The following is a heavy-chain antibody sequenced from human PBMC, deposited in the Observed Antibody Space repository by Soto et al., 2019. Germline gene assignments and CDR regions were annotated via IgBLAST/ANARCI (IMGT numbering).Heavy chain of an antibody. D-gene: IGHD2-15*01. Sequence: GGSLRLSCAASGFTFGSYSMNWVRQAPGKGLEWVASISSSSIYMYYADSVKGRFTISRDNAKNSLYLQMNSPRAEDTAVYYCARTCSGGTCSFDYWGQGTLVTVSS. CDR1: GFTFGSYS. V-gene: IGHV3-21*01. J-gene: IGHJ4*02. CDR2: ISSSSIYM. CDR3: ARTCSGGTCSFDY.